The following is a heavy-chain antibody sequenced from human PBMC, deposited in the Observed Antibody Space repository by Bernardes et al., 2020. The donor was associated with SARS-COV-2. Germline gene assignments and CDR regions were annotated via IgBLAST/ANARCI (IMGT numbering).Heavy chain of an antibody. J-gene: IGHJ6*02. V-gene: IGHV1-8*01. CDR1: GYTFTSYE. D-gene: IGHD3-10*01. CDR2: MTPTSGNT. Sequence: ASVKVSCKASGYTFTSYEITWVRQATGQGLEWMGWMTPTSGNTGYAQKFQGRVTMTRNTSISTAYMELSSLRSEDTAVYYCASQGGSGSYYLYYYYGMDVWGQGTTVT. CDR3: ASQGGSGSYYLYYYYGMDV.